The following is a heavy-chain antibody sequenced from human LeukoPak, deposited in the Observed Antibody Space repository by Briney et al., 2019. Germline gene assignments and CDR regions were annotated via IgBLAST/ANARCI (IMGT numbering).Heavy chain of an antibody. CDR1: GGSISSYY. V-gene: IGHV4-59*01. CDR2: IYYSGST. D-gene: IGHD2-15*01. J-gene: IGHJ4*02. Sequence: PSQTLSLTCTVSGGSISSYYWSWIRQPPGKGLEWIGYIYYSGSTNYNPSPKSRVTISVDTSKNPFSLKLSSVTAADTAVYYCATGSPSDMPDYWGQGTLVTVSS. CDR3: ATGSPSDMPDY.